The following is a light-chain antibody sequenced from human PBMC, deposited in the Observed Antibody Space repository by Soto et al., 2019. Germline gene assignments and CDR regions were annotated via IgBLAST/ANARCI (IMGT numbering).Light chain of an antibody. CDR2: GAS. CDR1: QNFGSTY. V-gene: IGKV3-20*01. J-gene: IGKJ4*01. Sequence: EIVLTQSPGILSLSPGERATLSCRASQNFGSTYLAWYQQKRGQAPRFLIYGASSRATGTPDRFRASGSGTDFTLIINRLEPEDFAVYYCQQSGRSLLTFGGGTKVDTK. CDR3: QQSGRSLLT.